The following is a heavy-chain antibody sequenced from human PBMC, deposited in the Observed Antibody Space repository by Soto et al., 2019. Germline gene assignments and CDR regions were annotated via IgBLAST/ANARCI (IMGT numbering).Heavy chain of an antibody. V-gene: IGHV3-33*01. Sequence: PGGSLRLSCAASGFTFSSYGMHWVRQAPGKGLEWVAVIWYDGSNKYYADSVKGRFTISRDNSKNTLYLQMNSLRAEDTAVYYCAREASLRLVTYGYYYYYGMDVWGQGTTVTVSS. D-gene: IGHD6-19*01. CDR1: GFTFSSYG. J-gene: IGHJ6*02. CDR2: IWYDGSNK. CDR3: AREASLRLVTYGYYYYYGMDV.